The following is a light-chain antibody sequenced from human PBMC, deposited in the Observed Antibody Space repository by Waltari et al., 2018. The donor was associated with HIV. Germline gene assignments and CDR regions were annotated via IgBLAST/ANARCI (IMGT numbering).Light chain of an antibody. CDR2: DGI. J-gene: IGLJ3*02. CDR3: CSYAGSSTWV. Sequence: QSALTQPASVSGSPGQSITISCTGTSSDVGGYNLVSWYQQHPGKSPKLMIHDGIKRPAGVSTRFSGSKAGNTAFMTISGLQADDEADYYCCSYAGSSTWVFGGGTKLTVL. V-gene: IGLV2-23*01. CDR1: SSDVGGYNL.